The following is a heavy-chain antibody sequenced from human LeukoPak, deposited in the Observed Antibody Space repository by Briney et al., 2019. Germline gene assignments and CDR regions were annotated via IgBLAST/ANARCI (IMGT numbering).Heavy chain of an antibody. Sequence: GGSLRLSCAGSGXTFSNYELNWVRQAPGKGLEWVSYISRSGSTIYYAESVKGRFTISRDNAKNSLYLQVNSLRAEDTAVYYCARDPWGYWYFDLWGRGTLVTVPS. CDR2: ISRSGSTI. CDR1: GXTFSNYE. CDR3: ARDPWGYWYFDL. V-gene: IGHV3-48*03. J-gene: IGHJ2*01. D-gene: IGHD7-27*01.